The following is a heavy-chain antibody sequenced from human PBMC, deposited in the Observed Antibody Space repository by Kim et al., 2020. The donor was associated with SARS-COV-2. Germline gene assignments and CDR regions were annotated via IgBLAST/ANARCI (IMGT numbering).Heavy chain of an antibody. V-gene: IGHV3-21*01. Sequence: GGSLRLSCAASGFTFSSYSMNWVRQAPGKGLEWVSSISSSSSYIYYADSVKGRFTISRDNAKNSLYLQMNSLRAEDTAVYYCARDWDSSGWYAFDIWGQGTMVTVSS. D-gene: IGHD6-19*01. CDR2: ISSSSSYI. CDR1: GFTFSSYS. CDR3: ARDWDSSGWYAFDI. J-gene: IGHJ3*02.